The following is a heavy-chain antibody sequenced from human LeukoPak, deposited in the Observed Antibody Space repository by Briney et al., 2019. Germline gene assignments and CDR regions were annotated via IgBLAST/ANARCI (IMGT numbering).Heavy chain of an antibody. CDR3: ARGLHDILTAWFDP. J-gene: IGHJ5*02. Sequence: PSETLSLTCAVYGGSFSGYYWSWIRQPPGKGLEWIGEINHSGSTNYNPSLKSRVTISVGTSKNQFSLKLSSVTAADTAVYYCARGLHDILTAWFDPWGQGTLVTVSS. CDR1: GGSFSGYY. D-gene: IGHD3-9*01. CDR2: INHSGST. V-gene: IGHV4-34*01.